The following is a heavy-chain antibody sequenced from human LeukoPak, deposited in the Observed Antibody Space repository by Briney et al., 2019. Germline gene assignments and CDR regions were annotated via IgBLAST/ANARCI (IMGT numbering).Heavy chain of an antibody. J-gene: IGHJ6*02. V-gene: IGHV3-11*01. Sequence: GGSLRLSCAASGFTFSDYYMSWIRQAPGKGLEWVSYISSSGSTIYYADSVKGRFTISRDNAKNSLYLQVNSLRAEDTAVYYCAREGRYDFWSGYYTGPHYYYYYGMDVWGQGTTVTVSS. D-gene: IGHD3-3*01. CDR3: AREGRYDFWSGYYTGPHYYYYYGMDV. CDR1: GFTFSDYY. CDR2: ISSSGSTI.